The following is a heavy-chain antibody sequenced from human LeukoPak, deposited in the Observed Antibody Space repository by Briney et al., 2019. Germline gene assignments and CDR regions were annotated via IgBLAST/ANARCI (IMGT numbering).Heavy chain of an antibody. V-gene: IGHV3-64*01. CDR3: ARGGGDCSSTSCYLEY. Sequence: PGGSLRLSCAASGFTFSSYAMHWVRQAPGKGLEYVSAISSNGSSTYYANSVKGRFTISRDNSKNTLYLQMGSLRAEDMAVYYCARGGGDCSSTSCYLEYWGQGTLVTVSS. D-gene: IGHD2-2*01. CDR1: GFTFSSYA. CDR2: ISSNGSST. J-gene: IGHJ4*02.